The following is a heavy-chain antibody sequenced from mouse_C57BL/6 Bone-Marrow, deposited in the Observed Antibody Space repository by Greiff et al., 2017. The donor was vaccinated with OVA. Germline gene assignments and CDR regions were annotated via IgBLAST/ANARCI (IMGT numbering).Heavy chain of an antibody. CDR2: INPSTGGT. CDR1: GYSFTGYY. Sequence: VQLQQSGPELVKPGASVKISCKASGYSFTGYYMNWVKQSPEKSLEWIGEINPSTGGTTYNQKFKAKATLTVDKSSSKAYMQLKSLTSEDSAVYYCARLRIYSNYFDYWGQGTTLTVSS. J-gene: IGHJ2*01. D-gene: IGHD2-5*01. CDR3: ARLRIYSNYFDY. V-gene: IGHV1-42*01.